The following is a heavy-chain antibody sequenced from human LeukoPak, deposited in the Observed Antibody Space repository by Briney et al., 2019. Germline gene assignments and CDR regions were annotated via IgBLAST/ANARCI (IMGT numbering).Heavy chain of an antibody. J-gene: IGHJ4*02. CDR1: GGSISSGGYY. Sequence: SETLSLTCTVSGGSISSGGYYWSWIRQHPGKGLEWIGYIYYSGSTYYNPSLKSRVTISVDTSKNQFSLKLSSVTAADTAVYYCARASDYYDSSGYYYPFDYWGQGTLVTVSS. V-gene: IGHV4-31*03. CDR2: IYYSGST. D-gene: IGHD3-22*01. CDR3: ARASDYYDSSGYYYPFDY.